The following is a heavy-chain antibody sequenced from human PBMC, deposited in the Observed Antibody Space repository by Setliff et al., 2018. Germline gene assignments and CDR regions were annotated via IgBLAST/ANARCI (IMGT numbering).Heavy chain of an antibody. D-gene: IGHD7-27*01. CDR2: INHSGTT. V-gene: IGHV4-34*01. Sequence: PSETLSLTCTVSGGSIGSSFWNWVRQPPGKGLEWIGEINHSGTTNYNPSLKSRVTISVDTSKKQFPLKLSSVTAADTAVYYCAKFGPLDLTGDWAFDNWGQGTLVTVSS. CDR1: GGSIGSSF. J-gene: IGHJ4*02. CDR3: AKFGPLDLTGDWAFDN.